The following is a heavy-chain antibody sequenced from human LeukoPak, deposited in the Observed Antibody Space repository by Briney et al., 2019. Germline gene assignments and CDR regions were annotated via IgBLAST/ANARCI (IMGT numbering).Heavy chain of an antibody. V-gene: IGHV4-59*12. J-gene: IGHJ5*02. Sequence: SETLSLTCTVSGGSISSFYWTWIRQPPGKGLEWIGYIYYSGNTNYNPSLKSRVTISVDTSKNQFSLKLSSVTAADTAVYYCVRGRYSSGWFKDKNWFDPWGQGIPVTVSS. D-gene: IGHD6-19*01. CDR3: VRGRYSSGWFKDKNWFDP. CDR2: IYYSGNT. CDR1: GGSISSFY.